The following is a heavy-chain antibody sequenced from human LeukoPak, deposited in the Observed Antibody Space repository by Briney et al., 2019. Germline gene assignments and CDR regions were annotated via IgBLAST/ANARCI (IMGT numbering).Heavy chain of an antibody. Sequence: PGGSLRLSCAASGFTFSSYEMNWVRQAPGKGLGWVSAIYGTGRTYYAASVKGRFTISRDNSKNTLYLQMNSLTVEDTSFYYCARVSYSGSYHFVYWGQGALVTVSS. CDR3: ARVSYSGSYHFVY. CDR2: IYGTGRT. CDR1: GFTFSSYE. D-gene: IGHD1-26*01. J-gene: IGHJ4*02. V-gene: IGHV3-48*03.